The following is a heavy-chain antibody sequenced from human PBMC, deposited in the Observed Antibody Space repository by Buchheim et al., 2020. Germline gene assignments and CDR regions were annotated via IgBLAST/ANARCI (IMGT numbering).Heavy chain of an antibody. D-gene: IGHD4-17*01. CDR3: VKDILPGGADV. CDR2: IFLRSGVT. Sequence: EVQVVESGGGLVQPGRSLRLSCVESGLIFDDYAMHWVRQAPGKGLEWVSGIFLRSGVTDYAGSVRGRFTISRDKAKRSLFLQMDSLTTEDTALYYCVKDILPGGADVWGPRTT. V-gene: IGHV3-9*01. J-gene: IGHJ6*02. CDR1: GLIFDDYA.